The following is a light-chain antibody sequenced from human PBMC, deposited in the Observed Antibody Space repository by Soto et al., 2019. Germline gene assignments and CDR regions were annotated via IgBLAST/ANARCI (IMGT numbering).Light chain of an antibody. V-gene: IGKV3-15*01. CDR2: GVS. CDR1: ESLFGF. CDR3: HSYHDWPFA. J-gene: IGKJ2*01. Sequence: DIVLTQSPATLSVSPGDTVTLSCRASESLFGFLAWYQQKPGQAPRLLMYGVSTRATGIPARLSGGGSATDFTLTISSLQSEDSAFYFCHSYHDWPFASGLGTRLEI.